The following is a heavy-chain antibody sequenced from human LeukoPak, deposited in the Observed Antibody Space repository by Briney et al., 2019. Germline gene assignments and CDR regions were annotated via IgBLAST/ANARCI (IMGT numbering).Heavy chain of an antibody. CDR2: INHSGST. D-gene: IGHD3-9*01. CDR1: GGSFSGYY. CDR3: APGHFDYL. Sequence: SETLSLTCAVYGGSFSGYYWSGIRQPPGKGLEWIGEINHSGSTNYNPSLKSRVTISVDTSKNHFSLKLSSVTAADTAVYYCAPGHFDYLWGQGTLVTVSS. V-gene: IGHV4-34*01. J-gene: IGHJ5*02.